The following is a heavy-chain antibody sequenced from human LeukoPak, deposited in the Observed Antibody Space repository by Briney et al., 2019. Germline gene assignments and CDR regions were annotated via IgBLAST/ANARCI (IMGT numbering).Heavy chain of an antibody. CDR2: ISSSSYI. V-gene: IGHV3-21*01. J-gene: IGHJ4*02. D-gene: IGHD3-22*01. Sequence: GGSLRLSCAASGFTFSSYSMNWVRQAPGKGLEWVSSISSSSYIYYADSVKGRFTISRDNAKNSLYLQTNSLRAEDTAVYYCARDMGYYDSSGSFDYWGQGTLVTVSS. CDR3: ARDMGYYDSSGSFDY. CDR1: GFTFSSYS.